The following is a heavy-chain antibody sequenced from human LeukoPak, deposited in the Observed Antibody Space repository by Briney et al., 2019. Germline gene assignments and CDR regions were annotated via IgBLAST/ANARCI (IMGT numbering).Heavy chain of an antibody. CDR2: ISGSGGST. Sequence: GGSLRLSCAASGFTFSSYAMSWVRQAPGKVLEWVSAISGSGGSTYYADSVKGRFTISRDNSKNTLYLQMNSLRAEDTAVYYCARTYYYDSSGYYEWGQGTLVTVSS. J-gene: IGHJ4*02. V-gene: IGHV3-23*01. D-gene: IGHD3-22*01. CDR1: GFTFSSYA. CDR3: ARTYYYDSSGYYE.